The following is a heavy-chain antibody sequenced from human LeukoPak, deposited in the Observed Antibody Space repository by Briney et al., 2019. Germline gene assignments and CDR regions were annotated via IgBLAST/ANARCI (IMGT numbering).Heavy chain of an antibody. Sequence: GGSLRLSCAASGFTFSSYAMSWVRQAPGKGLEWVSAISGSGGSTYYADSVKGRFTISRDNSKNTLYLQMNSLGAEDTAVYYCAGVLRYFDWLFDYWGQGTLVTVSS. V-gene: IGHV3-23*01. CDR3: AGVLRYFDWLFDY. CDR1: GFTFSSYA. CDR2: ISGSGGST. D-gene: IGHD3-9*01. J-gene: IGHJ4*02.